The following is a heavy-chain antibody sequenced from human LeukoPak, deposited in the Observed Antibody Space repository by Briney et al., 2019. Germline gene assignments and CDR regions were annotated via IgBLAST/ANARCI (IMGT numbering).Heavy chain of an antibody. D-gene: IGHD2-21*01. V-gene: IGHV1-69*13. CDR2: IIPTFGTA. Sequence: SVKVSCTASGGIFSNYAISWVRQAPGQGLEWMGGIIPTFGTASYAQKFQGRVTITADESTSTAYMELSSLRSDDTAVYYCARDALNGGDTLKLFDYWGQGTLVTVSS. CDR1: GGIFSNYA. CDR3: ARDALNGGDTLKLFDY. J-gene: IGHJ4*02.